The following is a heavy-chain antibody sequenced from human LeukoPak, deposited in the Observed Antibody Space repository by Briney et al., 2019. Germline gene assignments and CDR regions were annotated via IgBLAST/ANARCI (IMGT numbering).Heavy chain of an antibody. J-gene: IGHJ4*02. Sequence: ASVKVSCKASVYTFITYGISWVRQAPGQGLEWMGWISAYNGNTNYAQKLQGRVTMTTDTSTSTAYMELRSLRSDDTAVYYCASGVSSGWYGDYWGQGTLVTVSS. V-gene: IGHV1-18*01. D-gene: IGHD6-19*01. CDR1: VYTFITYG. CDR2: ISAYNGNT. CDR3: ASGVSSGWYGDY.